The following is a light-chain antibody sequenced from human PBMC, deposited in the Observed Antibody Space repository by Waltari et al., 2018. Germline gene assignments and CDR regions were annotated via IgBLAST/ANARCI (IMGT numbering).Light chain of an antibody. J-gene: IGLJ2*01. CDR2: DVS. Sequence: QSALTQPRSVSGSPGQSVTISCTGTSSDVGGYNYAPWYQQHPGKAPKLMIYDVSKRPSGVPDRFSGSKSGNTASLTISGLQAEDEADYYCCSYAGSYTFVVFGGGTKLTVL. V-gene: IGLV2-11*01. CDR3: CSYAGSYTFVV. CDR1: SSDVGGYNY.